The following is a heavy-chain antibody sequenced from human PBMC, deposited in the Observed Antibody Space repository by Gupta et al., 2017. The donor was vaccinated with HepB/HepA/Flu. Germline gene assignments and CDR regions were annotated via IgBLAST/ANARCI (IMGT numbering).Heavy chain of an antibody. D-gene: IGHD3-10*01. V-gene: IGHV3-66*01. Sequence: VSVIYSGGSTYYVDSVKGRFTISRDTSKNVVDLQMNNLRVEDTAVYYCARNWFGPEDNWGQGTLVTVSS. CDR3: ARNWFGPEDN. J-gene: IGHJ4*02. CDR2: IYSGGST.